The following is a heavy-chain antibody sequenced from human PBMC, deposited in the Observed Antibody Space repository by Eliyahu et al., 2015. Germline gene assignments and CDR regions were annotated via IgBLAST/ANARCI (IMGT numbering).Heavy chain of an antibody. V-gene: IGHV4-59*01. CDR1: XGSISSYY. CDR2: IYYSGST. J-gene: IGHJ4*02. CDR3: ARTTSGGSYYADY. D-gene: IGHD1-26*01. Sequence: QVQLQESGPGLVKPSETLSLTCXVSXGSISSYYWSWIRQPPGKGLEWIXYIYYSGSTNYNPSLKSRVTISVDTSKNQFSLKLSSVTAADTAVYYCARTTSGGSYYADYWGQGTLVTVSS.